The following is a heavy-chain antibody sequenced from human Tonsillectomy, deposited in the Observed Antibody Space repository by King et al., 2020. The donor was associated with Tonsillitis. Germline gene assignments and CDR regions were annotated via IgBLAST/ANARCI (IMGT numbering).Heavy chain of an antibody. CDR3: ASGHDI. D-gene: IGHD5-12*01. Sequence: QLVQSGAEVRKPGASVKVACKASGNTFTDYYMHWVRQAPGHGREWMGWINPNRGGTNYAQTFQGRVTMTRDTSISTAYMELSRLRSDDTAVYYCASGHDIWGQGTMVTVSS. CDR1: GNTFTDYY. CDR2: INPNRGGT. V-gene: IGHV1-2*02. J-gene: IGHJ3*02.